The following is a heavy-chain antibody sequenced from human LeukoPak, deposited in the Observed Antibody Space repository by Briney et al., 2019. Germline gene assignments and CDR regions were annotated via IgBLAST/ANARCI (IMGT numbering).Heavy chain of an antibody. V-gene: IGHV3-23*01. Sequence: GGSLRLSCAASGFTFSTYAMSWVRQAPGKELEWVSTFTGGEGITHYADSVKGRFTISRDNSKNTLYLQMNSLRVEDTAVYYCAKDMGRGWCYFDYWGQGTLVTVSS. CDR3: AKDMGRGWCYFDY. CDR2: FTGGEGIT. J-gene: IGHJ4*02. D-gene: IGHD6-19*01. CDR1: GFTFSTYA.